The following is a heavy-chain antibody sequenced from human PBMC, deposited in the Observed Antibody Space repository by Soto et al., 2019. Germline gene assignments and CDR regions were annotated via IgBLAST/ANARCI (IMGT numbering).Heavy chain of an antibody. Sequence: PSQTLSLTCAISGDSVSSNSAAWNWIRQSPSRGLEWLGRTYYRSKWYNDYAVSVKSRITINPDTSKNQFSLQLNSVTPEDTAVYYCAREVKSGYYYYYYGMDVWGQGTTVTVS. D-gene: IGHD2-21*01. V-gene: IGHV6-1*01. CDR2: TYYRSKWYN. CDR3: AREVKSGYYYYYYGMDV. CDR1: GDSVSSNSAA. J-gene: IGHJ6*02.